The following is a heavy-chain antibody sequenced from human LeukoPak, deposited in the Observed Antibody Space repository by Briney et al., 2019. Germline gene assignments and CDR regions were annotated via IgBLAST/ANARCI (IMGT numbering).Heavy chain of an antibody. CDR2: ISSSSSYI. Sequence: PGGSLRLSXAASGFTFSSYSMNWVCQAPGKGLEWVSSISSSSSYIYYADSVKGRFTISRDNAKKSLYLQMNSLRAEDTAVYYCARTDYGDYVDAFDIWGQGTMVTVSS. J-gene: IGHJ3*02. CDR1: GFTFSSYS. CDR3: ARTDYGDYVDAFDI. D-gene: IGHD4-17*01. V-gene: IGHV3-21*01.